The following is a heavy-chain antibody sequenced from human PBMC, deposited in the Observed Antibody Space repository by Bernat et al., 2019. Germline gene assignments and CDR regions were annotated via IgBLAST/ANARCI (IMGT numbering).Heavy chain of an antibody. Sequence: EVQLVESGGGLVQPGGSLRLSCAASGFTFSSYWMSWVRQAPGKGLEWVANIKQDGSEKSYVDSVKGRFTISRDNAKNSLYLQMNSLRAEDTAVYYCASSEPLGAAAGTFDYWGQGTLVTVSS. D-gene: IGHD6-13*01. CDR3: ASSEPLGAAAGTFDY. CDR2: IKQDGSEK. J-gene: IGHJ4*02. CDR1: GFTFSSYW. V-gene: IGHV3-7*03.